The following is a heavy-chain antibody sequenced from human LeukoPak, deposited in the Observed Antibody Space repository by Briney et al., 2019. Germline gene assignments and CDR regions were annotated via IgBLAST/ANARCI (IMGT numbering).Heavy chain of an antibody. V-gene: IGHV3-23*01. CDR2: ISGSGANI. J-gene: IGHJ5*02. CDR3: AKMGPGTTWGNWFDP. Sequence: PTGGSLRLSCAASGFTFSNYAMSWVRQAPAKGLEWVSAISGSGANIYYADSVKGRFTISRDNSKNTLYLQMNSLRAEDTAVYYCAKMGPGTTWGNWFDPWGQGTLVTVSS. D-gene: IGHD1-7*01. CDR1: GFTFSNYA.